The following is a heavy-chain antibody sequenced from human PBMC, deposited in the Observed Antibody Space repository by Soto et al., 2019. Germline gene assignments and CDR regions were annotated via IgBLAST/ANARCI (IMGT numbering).Heavy chain of an antibody. CDR3: ARVDSSSWYPHYYYGMDV. CDR1: GGTFSSYA. D-gene: IGHD6-13*01. Sequence: QVQLVQSGAEVKKPGSSVKVSCKASGGTFSSYAISWVRQAPGQGLEWMGGIIPIFGTANYAQKFQGRVTITADETTSTAYMELSSLRSQDTAVYYCARVDSSSWYPHYYYGMDVWGQGTTVTVSS. CDR2: IIPIFGTA. J-gene: IGHJ6*02. V-gene: IGHV1-69*01.